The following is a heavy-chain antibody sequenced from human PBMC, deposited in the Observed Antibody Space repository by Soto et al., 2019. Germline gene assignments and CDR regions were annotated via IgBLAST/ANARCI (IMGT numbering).Heavy chain of an antibody. CDR3: AKPSHSYYYFWSGVTSLYP. CDR2: IYYSGST. D-gene: IGHD3-3*01. V-gene: IGHV4-31*02. J-gene: IGHJ5*02. CDR1: GNCISSCGYY. Sequence: LSLTCCLSGNCISSCGYYWGWVRQETMHGLQWIGYIYYSGSTYYNPSLNTRATISVDTSKNQFSLKLSSVPAADTTVHYRAKPSHSYYYFWSGVTSLYPWGQGTLATESS.